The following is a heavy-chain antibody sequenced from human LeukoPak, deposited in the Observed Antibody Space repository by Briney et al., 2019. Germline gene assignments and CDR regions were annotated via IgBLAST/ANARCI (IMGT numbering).Heavy chain of an antibody. CDR2: ISGGGGST. CDR3: AKALDYYNSGSYCDY. Sequence: GGSLRLSCAASGFIFSSYAMSWVRQAPGKGLEWVSVISGGGGSTYYADSVKGRFILSRDNFKSTLSLQMNSLSAEDTAVYYCAKALDYYNSGSYCDYWGQGTLVTVSS. CDR1: GFIFSSYA. J-gene: IGHJ4*02. D-gene: IGHD3-10*01. V-gene: IGHV3-23*01.